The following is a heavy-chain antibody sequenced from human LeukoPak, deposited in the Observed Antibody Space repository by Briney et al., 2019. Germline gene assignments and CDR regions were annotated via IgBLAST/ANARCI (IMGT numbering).Heavy chain of an antibody. CDR1: GGSISSSSYH. D-gene: IGHD1-26*01. V-gene: IGHV4-39*07. CDR2: IYYSGST. Sequence: SETLSLTCIVSGGSISSSSYHCGWIRQPPGKGLEWIGNIYYSGSTYYNPSLKSRVTISVDTSKNQFSLKLSSVTAADTAVYYCARDPEGGSLLGGFDYWGQGTLVTVSS. CDR3: ARDPEGGSLLGGFDY. J-gene: IGHJ4*02.